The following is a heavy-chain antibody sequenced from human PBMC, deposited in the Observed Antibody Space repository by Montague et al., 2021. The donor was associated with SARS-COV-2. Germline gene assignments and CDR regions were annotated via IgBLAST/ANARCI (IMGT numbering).Heavy chain of an antibody. CDR3: ARSREEFTSIAVIITGGMHYFDS. CDR1: GGSFSGYY. J-gene: IGHJ4*02. V-gene: IGHV4-34*01. CDR2: INQSGST. D-gene: IGHD3-22*01. Sequence: SETLSLTCAVYGGSFSGYYWGWVRQDRGKGLEWIGEINQSGSTHYNPTLKSRVSMSVDTSKNQFSLKMSSVTAADTAVFYCARSREEFTSIAVIITGGMHYFDSWGQGTMVTVSS.